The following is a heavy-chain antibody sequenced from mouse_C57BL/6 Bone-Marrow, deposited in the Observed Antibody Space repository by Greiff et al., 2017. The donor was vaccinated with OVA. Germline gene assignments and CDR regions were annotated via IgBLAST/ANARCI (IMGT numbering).Heavy chain of an antibody. Sequence: VKLQESGPGLVQPSQSLSITCTVSGFSLTSYGVHWVRQSPGKGLEWLGVIWSGGSTDYNAAFISRLSISKDNSKSQVFFKMNSLQADDTAIYYCAREGNYYGSRYFDVWGTGTTVTVSS. J-gene: IGHJ1*03. V-gene: IGHV2-2*01. CDR3: AREGNYYGSRYFDV. CDR2: IWSGGST. D-gene: IGHD1-1*01. CDR1: GFSLTSYG.